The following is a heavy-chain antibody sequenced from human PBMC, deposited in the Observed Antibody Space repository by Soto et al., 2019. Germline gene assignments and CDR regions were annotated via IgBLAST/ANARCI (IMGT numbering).Heavy chain of an antibody. D-gene: IGHD5-18*01. V-gene: IGHV1-2*04. CDR1: GYTFTGYY. CDR3: ARDSPVDTAMPLYYYYGMDV. Sequence: QVQLVQSGAEVKKPGASVKVSCKASGYTFTGYYMHWVRQAPGQGLEWMGWINPNSGGTNYAQKFQGWVTMTRDTSISAAYMELSGLRSDDTAVYYCARDSPVDTAMPLYYYYGMDVWGQGTTVTVSS. J-gene: IGHJ6*02. CDR2: INPNSGGT.